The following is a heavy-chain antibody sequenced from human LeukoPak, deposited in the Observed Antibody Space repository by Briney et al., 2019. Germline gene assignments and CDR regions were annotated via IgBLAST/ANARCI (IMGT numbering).Heavy chain of an antibody. CDR1: GFTFSSYW. Sequence: GGSLRLSCAASGFTFSSYWMHWVRQAPGKGLVWVSRINTDGSSTNYADSVKGRFTISRDNAKNTLYLQMNSLRAEDTAVYYCARDRYYDILTGYLDAFDIWGQGTMVTVSS. J-gene: IGHJ3*02. V-gene: IGHV3-74*01. CDR2: INTDGSST. CDR3: ARDRYYDILTGYLDAFDI. D-gene: IGHD3-9*01.